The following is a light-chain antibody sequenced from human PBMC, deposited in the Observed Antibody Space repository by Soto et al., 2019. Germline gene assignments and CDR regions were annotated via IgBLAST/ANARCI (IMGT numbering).Light chain of an antibody. CDR1: QSISSW. V-gene: IGKV1-5*01. CDR3: KQYNSYLWT. J-gene: IGKJ1*01. Sequence: EIQMTQSPSTLSASVGDRVTITCRASQSISSWLAWYQQKPGKAPKLLIYDASSLESGVPSRFSGSGSGTEFTLTISSLQPDEFATYYCKQYNSYLWTFGQGNKVEIK. CDR2: DAS.